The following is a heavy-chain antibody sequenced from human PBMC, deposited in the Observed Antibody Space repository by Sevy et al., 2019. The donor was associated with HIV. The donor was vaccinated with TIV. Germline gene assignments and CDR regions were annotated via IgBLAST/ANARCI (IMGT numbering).Heavy chain of an antibody. D-gene: IGHD1-26*01. CDR3: AKEERPKGGGEDEWDLPPYFDY. J-gene: IGHJ4*02. CDR2: ISVSGGST. V-gene: IGHV3-23*01. Sequence: GGSLRLSCAASGFTFSSYAMSWVRQAPGKGLEWVSAISVSGGSTYYGDPVKGRFTISRGNSRNRLYLQMNSLRAEDTAVDYCAKEERPKGGGEDEWDLPPYFDYWGQGTLVTVSS. CDR1: GFTFSSYA.